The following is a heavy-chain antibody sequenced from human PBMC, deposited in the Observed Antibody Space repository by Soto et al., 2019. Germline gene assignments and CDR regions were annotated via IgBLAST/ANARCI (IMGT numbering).Heavy chain of an antibody. CDR1: GGSISSGGYS. Sequence: SETLSLTCAFSGGSISSGGYSWSWIRQPPGKGLEWIGYIYHSGSTYYNPSLKSRVTISVDRSKNQFSLKLSSVTAADTAVYYCARVGTAAGTQGVHLLLDYWGQGTLVTVSS. CDR3: ARVGTAAGTQGVHLLLDY. CDR2: IYHSGST. V-gene: IGHV4-30-2*01. J-gene: IGHJ4*02. D-gene: IGHD6-13*01.